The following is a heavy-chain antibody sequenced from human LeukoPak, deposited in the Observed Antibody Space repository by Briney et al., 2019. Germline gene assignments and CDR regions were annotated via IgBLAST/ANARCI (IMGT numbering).Heavy chain of an antibody. CDR1: GGSFSGYY. CDR3: ARGRGYCSSTSCSHYYYYYMDV. D-gene: IGHD2-2*01. CDR2: INHSGST. Sequence: SETLSLTCAVYGGSFSGYYWSWIRQPPGKGLEWIGEINHSGSTNYNPSLKSRVTISVDTSKNQFSLKLSSVPAADTVVYYCARGRGYCSSTSCSHYYYYYMDVWGKGTTVTVSS. J-gene: IGHJ6*03. V-gene: IGHV4-34*01.